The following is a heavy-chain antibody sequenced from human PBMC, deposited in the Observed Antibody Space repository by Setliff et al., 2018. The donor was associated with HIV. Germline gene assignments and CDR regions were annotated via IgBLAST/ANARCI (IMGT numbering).Heavy chain of an antibody. CDR3: AREERGWSNRGAFDI. CDR1: GGSFSAYY. D-gene: IGHD6-19*01. CDR2: INHSGST. V-gene: IGHV4-34*01. J-gene: IGHJ3*02. Sequence: PSETLSLTCAVSGGSFSAYYWSWIRQPPGEGLEWIGEINHSGSTNYNPSLKSRVTISIDTSRKQFPLRLNSVTAADTAIYYCAREERGWSNRGAFDIWGQGTMVTVSS.